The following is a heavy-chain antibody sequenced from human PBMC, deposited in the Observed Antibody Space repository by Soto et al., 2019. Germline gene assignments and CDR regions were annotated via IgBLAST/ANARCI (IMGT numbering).Heavy chain of an antibody. D-gene: IGHD2-15*01. Sequence: EVQLVESGGGFVQPGGSLRLSCAASGFTFDNYNMNWVRQAPGKGLEWVSYISLGSSTIYYADSVKGRFTISRDNAKNSLDLQMSRLRAEDTAVYYCVRVGLRYFYMGVWGRGTTVTVSS. CDR1: GFTFDNYN. J-gene: IGHJ6*03. CDR2: ISLGSSTI. V-gene: IGHV3-48*01. CDR3: VRVGLRYFYMGV.